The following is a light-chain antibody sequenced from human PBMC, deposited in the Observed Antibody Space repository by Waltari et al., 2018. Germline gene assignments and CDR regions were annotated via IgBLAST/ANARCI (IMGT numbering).Light chain of an antibody. CDR2: EAS. Sequence: DIQMTQSPSTLSASVGDRVTITCRASQNINNWLAWYQQTPGRAPKLLIYEASSLESGVPSRFRGSGSGTLFTLTITRLQPDDVALYYCQQYKTFSRTFGQGTQVEIK. CDR3: QQYKTFSRT. J-gene: IGKJ1*01. CDR1: QNINNW. V-gene: IGKV1-5*01.